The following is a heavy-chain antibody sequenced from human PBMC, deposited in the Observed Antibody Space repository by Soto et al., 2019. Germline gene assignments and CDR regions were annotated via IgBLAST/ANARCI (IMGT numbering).Heavy chain of an antibody. Sequence: GESLKISCKGSGYSFTSYWIGWVRQMPGKGLEWMGIIYPGDSDTGYSPSFQGQVTISADKSISTAYLQWSSLKASDTAMYYCARQHLNYYYYMDVWGKGTTVTVSS. CDR1: GYSFTSYW. CDR2: IYPGDSDT. CDR3: ARQHLNYYYYMDV. J-gene: IGHJ6*03. V-gene: IGHV5-51*01.